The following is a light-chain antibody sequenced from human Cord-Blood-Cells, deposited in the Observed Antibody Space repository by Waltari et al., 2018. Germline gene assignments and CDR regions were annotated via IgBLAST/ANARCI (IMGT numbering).Light chain of an antibody. V-gene: IGKV1-8*01. CDR3: QQYYSYPFT. Sequence: AIRMTQSPSSFSASTGDGVTITGRASQGISSYLAWYQQKPGKVTKLLIYAASTLQSGVPSRFSGSGSGTDFTLTISCLQSEDFSTYYCQQYYSYPFTFGPGTKVDI. J-gene: IGKJ3*01. CDR1: QGISSY. CDR2: AAS.